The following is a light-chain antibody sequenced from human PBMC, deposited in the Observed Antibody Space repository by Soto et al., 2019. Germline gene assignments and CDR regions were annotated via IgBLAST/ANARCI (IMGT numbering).Light chain of an antibody. J-gene: IGLJ1*01. Sequence: QSALTQPPSASGSPGQSVTISCTGTSSDVGKYDYVSWFQHHPGKAPKLIIYEVSKRPSGVPDRFSGSKSGSTASLTVSGLQTEDEADYYCNSYTSSSTLFFVFGTGTKVTVL. CDR1: SSDVGKYDY. V-gene: IGLV2-8*01. CDR2: EVS. CDR3: NSYTSSSTLFFV.